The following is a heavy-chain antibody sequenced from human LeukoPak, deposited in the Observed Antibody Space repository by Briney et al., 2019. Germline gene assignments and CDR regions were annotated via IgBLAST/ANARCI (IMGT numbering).Heavy chain of an antibody. J-gene: IGHJ4*02. CDR1: GFTFSTYN. V-gene: IGHV3-48*01. CDR3: ARDKPYSGSSYDFDF. CDR2: ISSSSDTI. Sequence: GGSLRLSCAASGFTFSTYNMNWVRQAPGKGLEWVSSISSSSDTIYYADSVKGRFTISRDNAKNSLNLQMSSLRAEDTAVYYCARDKPYSGSSYDFDFWGQETLVTVSS. D-gene: IGHD1-26*01.